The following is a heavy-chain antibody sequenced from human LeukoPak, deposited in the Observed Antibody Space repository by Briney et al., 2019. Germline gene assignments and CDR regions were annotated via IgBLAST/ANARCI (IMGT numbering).Heavy chain of an antibody. CDR3: AKDENYDFWSGYYNWFDP. D-gene: IGHD3-3*01. Sequence: PGGSLRLSCAASGFTFSSYAMSWVRQAPGKGLEWVSAISGSGGSTYYAGSVKGRFTISRDNSKNTLYLQMNSLRAEDTAVYYCAKDENYDFWSGYYNWFDPWGQGTLVTVSS. V-gene: IGHV3-23*01. CDR1: GFTFSSYA. CDR2: ISGSGGST. J-gene: IGHJ5*02.